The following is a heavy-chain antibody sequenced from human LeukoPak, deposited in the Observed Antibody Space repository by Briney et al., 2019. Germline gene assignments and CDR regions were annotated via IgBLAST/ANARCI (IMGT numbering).Heavy chain of an antibody. CDR1: GFTFSSYS. J-gene: IGHJ3*02. D-gene: IGHD7-27*01. Sequence: PGGSLRLSCAASGFTFSSYSMNWVRQAPGKGLEWVSSISSSSSYIYYADSVKGRFTISRDNAKNSLYLQMNSLRAEDTAVYYCASPGDRNPDAFDIWGQGTMVTVSS. V-gene: IGHV3-21*01. CDR2: ISSSSSYI. CDR3: ASPGDRNPDAFDI.